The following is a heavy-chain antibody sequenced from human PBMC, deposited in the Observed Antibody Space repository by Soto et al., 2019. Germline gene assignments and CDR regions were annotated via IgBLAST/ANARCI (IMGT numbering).Heavy chain of an antibody. J-gene: IGHJ3*02. CDR3: ARGLGLDAFDI. D-gene: IGHD7-27*01. V-gene: IGHV3-33*01. CDR2: IWYDGSNK. Sequence: QVQLAESGGGVVQPGRSLRLSCAASGFSFSSYGMHWVRQAPGKGLEWVAVIWYDGSNKYYADSVKGRFTITRDNSKNRLYLQMHSLRAEDTAVYYCARGLGLDAFDIWGQGTKVTVSS. CDR1: GFSFSSYG.